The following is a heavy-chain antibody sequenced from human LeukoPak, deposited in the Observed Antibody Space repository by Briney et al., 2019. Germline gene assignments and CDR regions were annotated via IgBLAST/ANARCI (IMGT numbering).Heavy chain of an antibody. V-gene: IGHV3-23*01. CDR1: GFTFSSYA. CDR2: ISGSGGST. Sequence: GGSLRLSCAASGFTFSSYAMSWVRQAPGEGLEWVSAISGSGGSTYYADSLKGRFTISRDNSKNTLYLQMNSLRAEDTAVYYCAKDRAAASGYYYFDYWGQGTLVTVSS. CDR3: AKDRAAASGYYYFDY. J-gene: IGHJ4*02. D-gene: IGHD6-13*01.